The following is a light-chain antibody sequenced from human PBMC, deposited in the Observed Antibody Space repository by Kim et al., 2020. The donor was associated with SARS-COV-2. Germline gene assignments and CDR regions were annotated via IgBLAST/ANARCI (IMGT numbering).Light chain of an antibody. CDR3: QQYNSYPPHWT. CDR1: QSIRNW. CDR2: SVF. Sequence: VVDRVAFTCRARQSIRNWLAWYRQSTEKAPKLLIYSVFNLQSGLPSRFSGSGFETEFTLPISCLHPDDITTYYCQQYNSYPPHWTFAQGAKV. J-gene: IGKJ1*01. V-gene: IGKV1-5*01.